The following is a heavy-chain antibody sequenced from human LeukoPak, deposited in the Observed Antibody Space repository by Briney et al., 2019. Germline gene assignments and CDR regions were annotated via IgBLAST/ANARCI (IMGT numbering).Heavy chain of an antibody. J-gene: IGHJ4*02. D-gene: IGHD6-19*01. V-gene: IGHV3-21*01. CDR3: ARDGSSGWTGVDY. CDR2: ISSSSSYI. Sequence: GGSLRLSCAASGFTFSSYSMNWVRQAPGKGLEWVSSISSSSSYIYYADSVKGRFTISRDNAKNSLYLQMNSLRAEDTAVYHCARDGSSGWTGVDYWGQGTLVTVSS. CDR1: GFTFSSYS.